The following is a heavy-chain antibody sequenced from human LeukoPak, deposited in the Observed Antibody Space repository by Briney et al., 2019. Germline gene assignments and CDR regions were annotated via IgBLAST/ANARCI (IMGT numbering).Heavy chain of an antibody. D-gene: IGHD3-22*01. Sequence: GGSLRLSCAASGFTFSSYSMNWVRQAPGKGLEWVSVIYSGGSTYYADSVKGRFTISRDNSKNTLYLQMNSLRAEDTAVYYCASPKGDYYDSSEWVFDYWGQGTLVTVSS. CDR2: IYSGGST. CDR1: GFTFSSYS. CDR3: ASPKGDYYDSSEWVFDY. V-gene: IGHV3-53*01. J-gene: IGHJ4*02.